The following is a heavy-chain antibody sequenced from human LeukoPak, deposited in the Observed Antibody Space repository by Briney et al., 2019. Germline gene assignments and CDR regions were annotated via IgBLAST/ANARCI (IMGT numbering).Heavy chain of an antibody. CDR3: ARGEYYYGLGFWFDP. CDR1: GGSFSGYY. V-gene: IGHV4-34*01. J-gene: IGHJ5*02. D-gene: IGHD3-10*01. CDR2: INHSGST. Sequence: SETLSLTCAVYGGSFSGYYWSWIRQPPGKGLEWIGEINHSGSTNYNPSLKSRVTISVDTSKNQFSLKLSSVTAAGTAVYYCARGEYYYGLGFWFDPWGQGTLVTVSS.